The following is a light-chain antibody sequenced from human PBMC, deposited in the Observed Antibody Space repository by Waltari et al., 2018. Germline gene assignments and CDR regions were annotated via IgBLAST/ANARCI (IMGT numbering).Light chain of an antibody. Sequence: QSVLTQPHSVSGAPGQRVTIACTGSSSNIGAGYDVHWYQQLPGTAPKLLIYNNINRPSGVPDRFSGSKSGTSASLAITGLQAEDEAVYYCQSYDSSLSGSRVFGGGTKLTVL. CDR3: QSYDSSLSGSRV. CDR1: SSNIGAGYD. V-gene: IGLV1-40*01. J-gene: IGLJ3*02. CDR2: NNI.